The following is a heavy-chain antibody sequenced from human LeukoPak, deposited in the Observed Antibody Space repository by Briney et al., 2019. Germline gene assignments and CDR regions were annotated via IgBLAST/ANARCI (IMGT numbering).Heavy chain of an antibody. CDR1: DGSISSYY. CDR2: MYTSGST. CDR3: ARDVSSVATAAPGHWGVDV. J-gene: IGHJ6*02. Sequence: SETLSLTCTVSDGSISSYYWSWIRQPAGKGLEWIGRMYTSGSTNYNPSLKSRVTMSVDTSKNQFSLKLSSVTAADTAVYYCARDVSSVATAAPGHWGVDVWGQGTTVTVSS. D-gene: IGHD6-13*01. V-gene: IGHV4-4*07.